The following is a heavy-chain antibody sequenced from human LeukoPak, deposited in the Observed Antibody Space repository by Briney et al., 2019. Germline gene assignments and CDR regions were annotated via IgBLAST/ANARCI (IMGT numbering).Heavy chain of an antibody. CDR1: GGSISSYY. D-gene: IGHD2/OR15-2a*01. V-gene: IGHV4-59*01. CDR3: ARLSWPGRGSRFDP. Sequence: SETLSLTCTASGGSISSYYWSWIRQPPGKGLEWIGYIYYSGSTNYNPSLKSRVTISVDTSKNQFSLRLSSVTAADTAVYYCARLSWPGRGSRFDPWGQGTLVTVSS. J-gene: IGHJ5*02. CDR2: IYYSGST.